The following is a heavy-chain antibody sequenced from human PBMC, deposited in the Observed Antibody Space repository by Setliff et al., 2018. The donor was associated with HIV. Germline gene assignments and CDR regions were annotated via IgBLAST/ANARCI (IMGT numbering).Heavy chain of an antibody. J-gene: IGHJ1*01. V-gene: IGHV1-3*01. CDR3: ARVVVRGVTFIAEYFQH. D-gene: IGHD3-10*01. CDR2: INAGNGDT. CDR1: GYTFTSYA. Sequence: ASVKVSCKASGYTFTSYAMHWVRQAPRQRLEWMGWINAGNGDTKYSQKFQGRVTITRDTSASTAYMELSSLRSDDTAVYYWARVVVRGVTFIAEYFQHWGQGTLVTVSS.